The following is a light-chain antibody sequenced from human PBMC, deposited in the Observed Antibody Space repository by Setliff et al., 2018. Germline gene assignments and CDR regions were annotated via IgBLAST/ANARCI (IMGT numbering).Light chain of an antibody. CDR3: QVWGTSSDHVV. CDR2: FDS. Sequence: SYELTQPPSVSEAPGKTASITCGGNNIGSKSVHWYQQKPGQAPILVIYFDSDRPSGIPERFSGSNSGNTATLTISRVEAGDEADYYCQVWGTSSDHVVSGGGTKVTVL. V-gene: IGLV3-21*04. J-gene: IGLJ2*01. CDR1: NIGSKS.